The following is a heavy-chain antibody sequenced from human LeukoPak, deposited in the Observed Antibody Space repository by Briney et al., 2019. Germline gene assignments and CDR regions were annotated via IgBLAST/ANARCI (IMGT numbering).Heavy chain of an antibody. CDR3: ARLVALLWFGEYPDY. CDR1: GFTFSSYS. Sequence: GGSLRLSCAASGFTFSSYSMNWVRQAPGKGLEWVSYISSSSSTIYYADSVKGRFTISRDNAKNSLYLQMNSLRDEDTAVYYCARLVALLWFGEYPDYWGQGTLVTVSS. D-gene: IGHD3-10*01. CDR2: ISSSSSTI. V-gene: IGHV3-48*02. J-gene: IGHJ4*02.